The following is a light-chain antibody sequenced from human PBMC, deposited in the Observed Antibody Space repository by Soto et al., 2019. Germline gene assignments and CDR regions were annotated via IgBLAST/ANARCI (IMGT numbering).Light chain of an antibody. CDR1: QDIKNY. Sequence: DIQMTQSPSSLSASVGDRVTITCQASQDIKNYLNWYQQKSGKAPKLLIYDASDLETGVPSRCSGSGSGTDFTCTINSLQPEDIATYYCQQYDNLPLTFGGGTKVEIK. V-gene: IGKV1-33*01. J-gene: IGKJ4*01. CDR2: DAS. CDR3: QQYDNLPLT.